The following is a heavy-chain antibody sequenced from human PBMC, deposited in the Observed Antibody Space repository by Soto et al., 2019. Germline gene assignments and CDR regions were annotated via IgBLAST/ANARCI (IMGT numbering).Heavy chain of an antibody. CDR3: GREVGYGTTSYSYSVMAV. J-gene: IGHJ6*02. CDR2: IYYSGST. D-gene: IGHD2-2*03. Sequence: SETLSLTCTVSGGSISSYYWSWIRQPPGKGLEWIGYIYYSGSTNYNPSLKSRVTISVDTSKNQFSLKLSSVTAADTAVYYCGREVGYGTTSYSYSVMAVWGQGTTVPVSS. CDR1: GGSISSYY. V-gene: IGHV4-59*12.